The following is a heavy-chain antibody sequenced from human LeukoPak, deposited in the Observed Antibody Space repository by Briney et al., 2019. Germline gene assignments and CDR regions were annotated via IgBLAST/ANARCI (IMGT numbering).Heavy chain of an antibody. Sequence: SETLSLTCTVSGASFSSGDQYWNWNRQSPGKGLEWIGSIHPSGTLYNNPSLESRVTMSMDTSKNQFSLNLNSVTAADTAVYFCSRGLDSRKLGYWGQGTLVTVSS. CDR2: IHPSGTL. D-gene: IGHD3-22*01. CDR3: SRGLDSRKLGY. J-gene: IGHJ4*02. CDR1: GASFSSGDQY. V-gene: IGHV4-31*03.